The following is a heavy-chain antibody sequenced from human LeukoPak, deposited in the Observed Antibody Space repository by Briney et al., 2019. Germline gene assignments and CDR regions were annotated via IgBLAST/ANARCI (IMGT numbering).Heavy chain of an antibody. Sequence: GGSLRLSCAASGFTFDDYAMHWVRQAPGKGLEWVSGISWNSGSIGYADSVKGRFTISRDNAKNSLYLQMNSLRAEDTALYYCAKDSGVLRHFDWLSYFDYWGQGTLVTVSS. CDR3: AKDSGVLRHFDWLSYFDY. D-gene: IGHD3-9*01. CDR1: GFTFDDYA. J-gene: IGHJ4*02. CDR2: ISWNSGSI. V-gene: IGHV3-9*01.